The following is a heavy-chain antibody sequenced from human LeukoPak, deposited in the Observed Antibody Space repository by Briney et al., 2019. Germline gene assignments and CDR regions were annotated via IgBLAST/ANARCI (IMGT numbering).Heavy chain of an antibody. J-gene: IGHJ4*02. CDR2: IYHSGST. V-gene: IGHV4-30-2*01. CDR1: GFTFSSYS. D-gene: IGHD3-22*01. CDR3: ARSSNYYDREEGFDY. Sequence: LRLSCAASGFTFSSYSMNWIRQPPGKGLEWIGYIYHSGSTYYNPSLKSRVTISADRSKNQFSLKLSSVTAADTAVYYCARSSNYYDREEGFDYWGQGTLVTVSS.